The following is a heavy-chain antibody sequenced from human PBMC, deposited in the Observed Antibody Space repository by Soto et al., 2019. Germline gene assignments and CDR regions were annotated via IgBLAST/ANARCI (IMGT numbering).Heavy chain of an antibody. J-gene: IGHJ6*02. CDR2: ISYDGSNK. CDR1: GFTFSSYG. CDR3: AKDHDFWSGSWGMDV. D-gene: IGHD3-3*01. Sequence: GGSLRLSCAASGFTFSSYGMHWVRQAPGKGLEWVAVISYDGSNKYYADSVKGRFTISRDNSKNTLYLQMNSLRAEDTAVYYCAKDHDFWSGSWGMDVWGQGTTVTVSS. V-gene: IGHV3-30*18.